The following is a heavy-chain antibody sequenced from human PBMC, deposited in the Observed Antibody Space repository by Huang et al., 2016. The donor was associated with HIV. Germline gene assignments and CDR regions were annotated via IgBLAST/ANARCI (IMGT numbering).Heavy chain of an antibody. D-gene: IGHD3-10*01. CDR2: FYPGDCDT. V-gene: IGHV5-51*01. CDR1: GYRFRSNW. J-gene: IGHJ6*02. Sequence: EVQLVQSGAEVKKPGESLKISCKGSGYRFRSNWIGWVRQMPGKGLEWMGIFYPGDCDTRYSPSFQGQVTISADKSINTAYLQWSSLKASDTAMYYCARLIGSPSFYYGLDVWGQGTTVTVSS. CDR3: ARLIGSPSFYYGLDV.